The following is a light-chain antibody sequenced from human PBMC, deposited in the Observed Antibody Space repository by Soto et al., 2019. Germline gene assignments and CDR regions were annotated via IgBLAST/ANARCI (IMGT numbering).Light chain of an antibody. CDR3: QQRSNWPPGLT. CDR2: DSS. J-gene: IGKJ4*01. Sequence: EIVLTQSPVTLSLSPGGRATLSCRASQAVNHYLAWYQQKPGQAPRLLIYDSSKRATGIPAMFSGSGSGTDFTLTITSLEPEDSGVYYCQQRSNWPPGLTFGGGTKVEI. CDR1: QAVNHY. V-gene: IGKV3-11*01.